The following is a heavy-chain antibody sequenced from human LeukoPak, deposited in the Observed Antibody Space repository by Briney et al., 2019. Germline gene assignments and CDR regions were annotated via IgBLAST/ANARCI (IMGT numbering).Heavy chain of an antibody. CDR3: ARWLQGPNERDY. D-gene: IGHD5-24*01. Sequence: ASVKVSCKASGYTFSSYAISWVRQAPGQGLEWMGGIIPIFGTANYAQKFQGRVTITADESTSTAYMELSSLRSEDTAVYYCARWLQGPNERDYWGQGTLVTVSS. J-gene: IGHJ4*02. CDR2: IIPIFGTA. V-gene: IGHV1-69*13. CDR1: GYTFSSYA.